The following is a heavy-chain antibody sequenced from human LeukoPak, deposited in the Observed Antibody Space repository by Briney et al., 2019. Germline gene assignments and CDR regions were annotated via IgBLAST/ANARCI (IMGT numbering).Heavy chain of an antibody. CDR1: GYTFTGYY. CDR2: INPNSGGT. J-gene: IGHJ5*02. D-gene: IGHD4-17*01. V-gene: IGHV1-2*02. Sequence: ASVKVSCKASGYTFTGYYMHWVRQAPGQGLEWMGWINPNSGGTNYAQKFQGRVTMTRDTSISTAYMELSRLRSDDTAVYYCARGAPGVYTLTTSWFDPWGQGTLVTVSS. CDR3: ARGAPGVYTLTTSWFDP.